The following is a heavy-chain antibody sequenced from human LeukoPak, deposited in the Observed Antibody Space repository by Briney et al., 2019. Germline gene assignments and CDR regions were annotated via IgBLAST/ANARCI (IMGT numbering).Heavy chain of an antibody. Sequence: ASVKVSCKASGYTLTELSMHWVRQAPGKGLEWMGGFDPEDGETIYAQKFQGRVTMTEDTSTDTAYMELSSLRSEDTAVYYCATFVPKTGYFDYWGQGTLVTVSS. CDR1: GYTLTELS. CDR3: ATFVPKTGYFDY. D-gene: IGHD1-1*01. J-gene: IGHJ4*02. V-gene: IGHV1-24*01. CDR2: FDPEDGET.